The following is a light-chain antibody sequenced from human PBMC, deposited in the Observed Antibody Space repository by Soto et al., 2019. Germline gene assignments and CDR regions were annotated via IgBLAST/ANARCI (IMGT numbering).Light chain of an antibody. CDR2: GAS. J-gene: IGKJ1*01. CDR3: QQYASYSKS. CDR1: QSVSSN. V-gene: IGKV3D-15*01. Sequence: IVMTQSPATLSVSSWERATLSCRASQSVSSNLAWYQQKPGQAPRLLIYGASTRATGIPARFSGSGSETEFTLTISGIQPDDFATYYCQQYASYSKSFGQGTKVDI.